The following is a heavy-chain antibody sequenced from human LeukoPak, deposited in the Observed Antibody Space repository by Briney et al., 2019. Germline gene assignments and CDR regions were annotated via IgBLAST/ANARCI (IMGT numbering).Heavy chain of an antibody. V-gene: IGHV3-66*01. CDR3: AIPLARQQLAFRY. D-gene: IGHD6-13*01. Sequence: RGSLRLSCAASGFTVSSNYMSWVRQAPGKGLEWVSVIYSGGSTYYADSVKGRFTISRDNSKNTLYLQMNSLRAEDTAVYYCAIPLARQQLAFRYWGQGTLVTVSS. J-gene: IGHJ4*02. CDR2: IYSGGST. CDR1: GFTVSSNY.